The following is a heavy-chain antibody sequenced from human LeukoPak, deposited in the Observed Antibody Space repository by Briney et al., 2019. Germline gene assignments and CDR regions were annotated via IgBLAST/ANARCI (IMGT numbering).Heavy chain of an antibody. CDR2: IKHDGSET. CDR3: AKNGGPHGMDV. D-gene: IGHD3-16*01. V-gene: IGHV3-7*02. J-gene: IGHJ6*02. CDR1: GFTFSSIW. Sequence: PGGSLRLSCATSGFTFSSIWMSWVRQAPGKGLEWVANIKHDGSETNYVDSVKGRFTISRDNAKNSLHLQMNRLRVEDTAVYYCAKNGGPHGMDVWGQGTTVTVSS.